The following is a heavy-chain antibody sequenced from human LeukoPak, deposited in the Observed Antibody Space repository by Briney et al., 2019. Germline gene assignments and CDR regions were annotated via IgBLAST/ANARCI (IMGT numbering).Heavy chain of an antibody. CDR3: ARDRGEGYPRPFDY. V-gene: IGHV3-21*01. CDR2: ISSSSSYI. D-gene: IGHD5-24*01. Sequence: GGSLRLSCAAPGFTFSSYGMNWVRQAPGKGLEWVSSISSSSSYIYYADSLKGRFTISRDNAKNSLYLQMNSLRAEDTAVYYCARDRGEGYPRPFDYWGQGTLVTVSS. CDR1: GFTFSSYG. J-gene: IGHJ4*02.